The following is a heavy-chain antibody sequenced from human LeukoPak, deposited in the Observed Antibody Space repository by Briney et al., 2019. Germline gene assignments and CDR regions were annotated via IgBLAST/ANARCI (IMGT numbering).Heavy chain of an antibody. V-gene: IGHV4-4*02. D-gene: IGHD3-10*01. CDR2: IYHSGST. Sequence: KPSETLSLTCAVSGGSISSSNWWSWVRQPPGKGLEWIGEIYHSGSTNYNPSLKSRVTISVDTSKNQFSLKLSSVTAADTAVYYCARHRGQIDLYYYYYMDVWGKGTTVTVSS. J-gene: IGHJ6*03. CDR1: GGSISSSNW. CDR3: ARHRGQIDLYYYYYMDV.